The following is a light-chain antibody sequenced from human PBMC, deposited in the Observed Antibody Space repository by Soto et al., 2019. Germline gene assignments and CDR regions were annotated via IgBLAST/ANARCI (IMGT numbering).Light chain of an antibody. Sequence: QSALTQPASVSGSPGQAITISCSGTSSDVGAFNYVSWYQQHPGKAPKLMIYDVSNRPSGVSNRFSGSKSGNTASLTISGLRAEDEADYYCNSYTSNNTYVFGTGNKLTVL. CDR2: DVS. CDR1: SSDVGAFNY. V-gene: IGLV2-14*03. CDR3: NSYTSNNTYV. J-gene: IGLJ1*01.